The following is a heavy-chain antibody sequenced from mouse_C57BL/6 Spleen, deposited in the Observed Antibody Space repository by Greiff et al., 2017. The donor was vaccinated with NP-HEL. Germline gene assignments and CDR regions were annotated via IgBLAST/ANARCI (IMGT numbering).Heavy chain of an antibody. CDR3: TRYGNYFWYFDV. Sequence: QVQLQQSGAELVRPGASVTLSCKASGYTFTDYEMHWVKQTPVHGLEWIGAIDPATGGTAYNQKFKGKAILTADKSSSTAYMELRSLTSEDSAVYYCTRYGNYFWYFDVWGTGTTVTVSS. CDR1: GYTFTDYE. CDR2: IDPATGGT. V-gene: IGHV1-15*01. J-gene: IGHJ1*03. D-gene: IGHD2-1*01.